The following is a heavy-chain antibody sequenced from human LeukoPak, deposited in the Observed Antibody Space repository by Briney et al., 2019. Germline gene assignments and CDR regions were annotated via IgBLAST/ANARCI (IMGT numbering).Heavy chain of an antibody. D-gene: IGHD3-10*01. CDR2: INPNSGGT. J-gene: IGHJ4*02. V-gene: IGHV1-2*02. CDR3: AVWFRDSGY. Sequence: ASVTVSCTSSGYTFTGYYMHWVRQAPGQGLGWVGWINPNSGGTNYAQKFQGRVTMTRDTSISTAYMELSRLRSDDTAVYYCAVWFRDSGYWGQGTLVTVSS. CDR1: GYTFTGYY.